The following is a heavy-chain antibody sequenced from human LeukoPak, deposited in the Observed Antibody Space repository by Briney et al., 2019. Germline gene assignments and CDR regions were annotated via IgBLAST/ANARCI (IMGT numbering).Heavy chain of an antibody. CDR3: AKNTRGGDYGTIDY. V-gene: IGHV3-23*01. Sequence: GGSLRLSCAASGFTFSSYAMSWVRQAPGKGLEWVSAISGSGGSTYYADSVKGRFTISRDNSKNTLYLQMNSLRDEDTAIYYCAKNTRGGDYGTIDYWGQGTLVTVSS. D-gene: IGHD4-17*01. CDR1: GFTFSSYA. CDR2: ISGSGGST. J-gene: IGHJ4*02.